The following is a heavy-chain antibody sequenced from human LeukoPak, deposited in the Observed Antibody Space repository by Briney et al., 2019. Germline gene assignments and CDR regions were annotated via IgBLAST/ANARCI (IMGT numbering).Heavy chain of an antibody. CDR2: ISGSGGST. CDR3: VKGLQPGSMYYFDY. Sequence: PGGSLRLSCAASGFTFSSYAMSWVRQAPGKGLEWVSAISGSGGSTYYADSVKGRFTISRDNSKNTLYLQMNSLRPEDTAVYYCVKGLQPGSMYYFDYWGQGTLVTVSS. D-gene: IGHD5-18*01. V-gene: IGHV3-23*01. J-gene: IGHJ4*02. CDR1: GFTFSSYA.